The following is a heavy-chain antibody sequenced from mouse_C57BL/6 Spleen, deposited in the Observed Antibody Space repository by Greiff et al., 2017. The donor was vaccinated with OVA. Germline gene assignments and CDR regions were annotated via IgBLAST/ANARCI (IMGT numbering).Heavy chain of an antibody. CDR1: GYTFTSYW. V-gene: IGHV1-53*01. D-gene: IGHD1-1*01. J-gene: IGHJ3*01. CDR3: ARSGRDYGSSPAWFAY. Sequence: QVQLQQSGTELVKPGASVKLSCKASGYTFTSYWMHWVKQRPGQGLEWIGNINPSNGGTNYNEKFKSKATLTVDKSSSTAYMQLSSLTSEDSAVYYCARSGRDYGSSPAWFAYWGQGTLVTVSA. CDR2: INPSNGGT.